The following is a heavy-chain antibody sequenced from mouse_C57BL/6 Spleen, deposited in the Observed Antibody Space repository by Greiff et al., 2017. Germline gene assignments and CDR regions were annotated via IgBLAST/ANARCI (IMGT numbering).Heavy chain of an antibody. V-gene: IGHV1-72*01. CDR3: AAGSYGNYGYFDV. Sequence: QVQLQQPGAELVKPGASVKMSCKASGYTFTSYWMHWVKQRPGRGLEWIGRIDPNSGGTKYNEKFKSKDTLTVDKPSSTAYMQLSSLTSEDSAVYFCAAGSYGNYGYFDVWGAGTTVTVSS. D-gene: IGHD2-1*01. CDR2: IDPNSGGT. CDR1: GYTFTSYW. J-gene: IGHJ1*01.